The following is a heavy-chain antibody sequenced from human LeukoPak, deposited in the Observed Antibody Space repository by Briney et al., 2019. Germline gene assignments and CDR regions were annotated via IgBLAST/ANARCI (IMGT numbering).Heavy chain of an antibody. CDR3: ASSVNFLYGSGSYGTLDY. D-gene: IGHD3-10*01. CDR1: GGTFSSYA. CDR2: IIPIFGTA. J-gene: IGHJ4*02. Sequence: SVKVSCKASGGTFSSYAISWVRQAPGQGLEWMGGIIPIFGTANYAQKFQGRVTITADESTSTAYMELSSLRSEDTAVYYRASSVNFLYGSGSYGTLDYWGQGTLVTVSS. V-gene: IGHV1-69*13.